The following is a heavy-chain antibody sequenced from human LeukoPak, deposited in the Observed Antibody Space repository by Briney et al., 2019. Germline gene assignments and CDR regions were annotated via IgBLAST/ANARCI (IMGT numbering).Heavy chain of an antibody. D-gene: IGHD4-17*01. CDR1: GYTLTELS. CDR2: FDPEDGET. J-gene: IGHJ3*02. CDR3: VTALGGDYVGDAFDI. Sequence: GASVKVSCKVSGYTLTELSMHWVRQAPGKGLEWMGGFDPEDGETIYAQKFQGRVTMTEDTSTDTAYMELSSLRSEDTAVYYCVTALGGDYVGDAFDIWGQGTMVTVSS. V-gene: IGHV1-24*01.